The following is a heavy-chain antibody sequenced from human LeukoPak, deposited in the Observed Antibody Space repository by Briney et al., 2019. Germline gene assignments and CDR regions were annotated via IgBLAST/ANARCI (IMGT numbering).Heavy chain of an antibody. CDR3: ARGPHYYGSGSYFY. CDR1: GYTFTGYY. V-gene: IGHV1-2*02. Sequence: ASVKVSCKASGYTFTGYYMHWVRQAPGQGLEWMGWINPNSGGTNYAQKFQGRVTMTRDTSKNQFSLKLSSVTAADTAVYYCARGPHYYGSGSYFYWGQGTLVTVSS. J-gene: IGHJ4*02. CDR2: INPNSGGT. D-gene: IGHD3-10*01.